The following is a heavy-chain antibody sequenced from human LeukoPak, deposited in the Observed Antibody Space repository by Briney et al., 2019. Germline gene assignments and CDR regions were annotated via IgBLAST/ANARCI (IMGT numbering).Heavy chain of an antibody. D-gene: IGHD2-2*01. J-gene: IGHJ6*02. CDR1: GYTFTSYG. CDR3: ARDLPPTDIVVVPANAYGMDV. Sequence: EASVKVSCKASGYTFTSYGISWVRQAPGQGLEWMGWISAYNGNTNYAQKLQGRVTMTTDTSTSTAYMELRSLRSDDTAVYYCARDLPPTDIVVVPANAYGMDVWGQGTTVTVSS. V-gene: IGHV1-18*01. CDR2: ISAYNGNT.